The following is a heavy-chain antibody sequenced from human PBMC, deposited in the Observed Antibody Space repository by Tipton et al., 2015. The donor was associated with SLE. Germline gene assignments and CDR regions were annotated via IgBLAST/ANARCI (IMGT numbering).Heavy chain of an antibody. V-gene: IGHV3-23*01. J-gene: IGHJ4*02. CDR2: LSSGGGT. CDR3: ARQHLPGSGPSFDS. D-gene: IGHD6-13*01. CDR1: GFTFGDYA. Sequence: GSLRLSCAASGFTFGDYAMSWVRQAPGKGLEWVSTLSSGGGTTYPDSVKGRFTVSGDIPKNTVYLQMNNLRPEDTAVYYCARQHLPGSGPSFDSWGQGTLVSVSS.